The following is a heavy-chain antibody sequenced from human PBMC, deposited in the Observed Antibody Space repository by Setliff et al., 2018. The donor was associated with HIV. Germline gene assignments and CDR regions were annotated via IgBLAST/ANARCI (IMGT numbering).Heavy chain of an antibody. CDR2: FDHEDDET. CDR3: ATSGFYDILTGPTPGVFYI. Sequence: ASVKVSCKVSGYSLTELSIHWVRQAPGEGLEWMGGFDHEDDETVYAEKFQGRVTMTEDTSTDTAYMALSSLRSEDKAMYYCATSGFYDILTGPTPGVFYIWGQGTMVTVSS. CDR1: GYSLTELS. D-gene: IGHD3-9*01. V-gene: IGHV1-24*01. J-gene: IGHJ3*02.